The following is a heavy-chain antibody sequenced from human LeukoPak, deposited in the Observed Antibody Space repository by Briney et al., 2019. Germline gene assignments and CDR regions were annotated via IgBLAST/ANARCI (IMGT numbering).Heavy chain of an antibody. CDR3: ARHLFGSGYYPDY. J-gene: IGHJ4*02. V-gene: IGHV4-39*01. D-gene: IGHD3-22*01. Sequence: SETLSLTCTVSGGSISSSNYYWGWIRQPPGKGLEWIGTIYYHGSTYYNPSLKSRVTISVDTSKNQFSLELTSVTATDTAVYYCARHLFGSGYYPDYWGQGTLVTVSS. CDR1: GGSISSSNYY. CDR2: IYYHGST.